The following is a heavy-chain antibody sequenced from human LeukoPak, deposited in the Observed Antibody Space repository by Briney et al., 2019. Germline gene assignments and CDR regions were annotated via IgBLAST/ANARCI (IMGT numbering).Heavy chain of an antibody. CDR3: ARYYDFWSGFRQSNWFDP. J-gene: IGHJ5*02. Sequence: SGTLSLTCTVSGGSISSSSYYWGWIRQPPGKGLEWIGSIYYSGSTYYNPSLKSRVTISVDTSKNQFSLKLSSVTAADTAVYYCARYYDFWSGFRQSNWFDPWGQGTLVTVSS. V-gene: IGHV4-39*07. CDR1: GGSISSSSYY. D-gene: IGHD3-3*01. CDR2: IYYSGST.